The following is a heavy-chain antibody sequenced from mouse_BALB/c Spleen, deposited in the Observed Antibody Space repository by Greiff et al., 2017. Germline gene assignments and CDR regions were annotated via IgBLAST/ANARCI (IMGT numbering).Heavy chain of an antibody. Sequence: LVESGAELVRPGTSVKISCKASGYAFTNYWLGWVKQRHGHGLEWIGDIYPGSGNTYYNEKFKGKATLTADKSSSTAYMQLSSLTSEDSAVYFCARKNTGFAYWGQGTLVTVSA. CDR1: GYAFTNYW. V-gene: IGHV1-63*01. CDR3: ARKNTGFAY. D-gene: IGHD5-2*01. J-gene: IGHJ3*01. CDR2: IYPGSGNT.